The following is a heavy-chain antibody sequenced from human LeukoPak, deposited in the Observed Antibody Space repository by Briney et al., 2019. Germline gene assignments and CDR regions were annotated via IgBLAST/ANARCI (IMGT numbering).Heavy chain of an antibody. V-gene: IGHV3-23*01. J-gene: IGHJ5*02. CDR3: AKDGGGITTNWFDP. CDR1: GFTFSSYA. Sequence: GASLRLSCAASGFTFSSYAMRWVRQAPGKGLEWVSAISGSGGSTYYADSVKGRFTISRDNSKNTLYLQMNSLRAEDTAVYYCAKDGGGITTNWFDPWGQGTLVTVSS. CDR2: ISGSGGST. D-gene: IGHD3-22*01.